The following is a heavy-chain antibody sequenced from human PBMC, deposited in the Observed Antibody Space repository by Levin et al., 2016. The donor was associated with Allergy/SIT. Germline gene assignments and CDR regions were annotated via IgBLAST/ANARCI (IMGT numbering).Heavy chain of an antibody. D-gene: IGHD3-9*01. V-gene: IGHV3-20*04. CDR2: INWNGGST. CDR1: GFIFDDYG. CDR3: ARVRYFDWLFTFGSYGMDV. J-gene: IGHJ6*02. Sequence: ETLSLTCAASGFIFDDYGMSWVRQAPGKGLEWVSGINWNGGSTGYADSVKGRFTISRDNAKNSLYLQMNSLRAEDTALYYCARVRYFDWLFTFGSYGMDVWGQGTTVTVSS.